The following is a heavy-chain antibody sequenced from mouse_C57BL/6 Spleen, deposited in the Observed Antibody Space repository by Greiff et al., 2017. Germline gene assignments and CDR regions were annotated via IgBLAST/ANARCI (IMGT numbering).Heavy chain of an antibody. CDR3: ARSAVVGNFDV. CDR1: GYTFTGYW. V-gene: IGHV1-9*01. Sequence: VQLQQPGAELVRPGSSVKLSCKATGYTFTGYWIEWVKQRPGHGLEWIGEILPGSGSTNYNEKFKGKATFTADTSSNTAYMQLSSLTTEDSAIYYCARSAVVGNFDVWGTGTTVTVSS. CDR2: ILPGSGST. D-gene: IGHD1-1*01. J-gene: IGHJ1*03.